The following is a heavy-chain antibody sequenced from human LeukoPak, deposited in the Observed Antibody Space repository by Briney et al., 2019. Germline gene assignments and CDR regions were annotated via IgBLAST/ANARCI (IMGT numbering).Heavy chain of an antibody. CDR3: ARRGYSYGL. Sequence: PSGTLSLTCAVSGGSISSSNWWSWVRQPPGKGLEWIGEINHSGSTNYNPSLKSRVTISVDTSKNQFSLKLSSVTAADTAVYYCARRGYSYGLWGQGTLVTVSS. CDR1: GGSISSSNW. D-gene: IGHD5-18*01. J-gene: IGHJ4*02. CDR2: INHSGST. V-gene: IGHV4-4*02.